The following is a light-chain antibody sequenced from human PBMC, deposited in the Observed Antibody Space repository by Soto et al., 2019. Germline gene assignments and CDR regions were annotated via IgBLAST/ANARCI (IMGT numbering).Light chain of an antibody. CDR1: ESVRNNS. V-gene: IGKV3-20*01. CDR3: HHYGYGADT. Sequence: LILTQSPGTLSLSPGERATLSCRASESVRNNSLAWYQQHPGQAPRLLIFGASSRATGIPHRFTGTAFGADFRLTLSRLEPDDSAVYFCHHYGYGADTFGQGTKLEIK. CDR2: GAS. J-gene: IGKJ2*01.